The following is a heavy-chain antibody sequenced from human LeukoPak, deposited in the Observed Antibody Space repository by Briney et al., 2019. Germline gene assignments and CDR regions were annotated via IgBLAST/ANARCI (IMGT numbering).Heavy chain of an antibody. CDR3: TTGYRGYYDSPFDY. CDR2: IKSKTDGGTT. Sequence: GGSLRLSCAASGFTFSNAWMSWVRQAPGKGLEWVGRIKSKTDGGTTDYAAPVKGRFTISRDDSKNTLYLQMNSLKTEDTAVYYCTTGYRGYYDSPFDYWGQGTLVTASS. V-gene: IGHV3-15*01. CDR1: GFTFSNAW. D-gene: IGHD3-22*01. J-gene: IGHJ4*02.